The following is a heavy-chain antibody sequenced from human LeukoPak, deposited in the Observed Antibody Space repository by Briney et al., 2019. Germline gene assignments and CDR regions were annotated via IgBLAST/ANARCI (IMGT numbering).Heavy chain of an antibody. D-gene: IGHD3-16*01. J-gene: IGHJ5*02. CDR2: ISSSSSYI. Sequence: GGSLRLSCAASGFTFSSYSMNWVRQAPGERLEWVSSISSSSSYIHYADSVKGRFTISRDDAKNSLFLQMNSLRAEDTAVYYCARDLTFTYAWGQGTLVTVSS. CDR1: GFTFSSYS. V-gene: IGHV3-21*01. CDR3: ARDLTFTYA.